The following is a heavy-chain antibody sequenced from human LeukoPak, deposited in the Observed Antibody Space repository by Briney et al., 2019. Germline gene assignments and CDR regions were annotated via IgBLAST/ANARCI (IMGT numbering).Heavy chain of an antibody. CDR2: LSYDGSNK. V-gene: IGHV3-30*04. CDR1: GFTFSSYA. CDR3: ARDDYGMDV. Sequence: GGSLRLSCAASGFTFSSYAMHWVRQAPGKGLEWVALLSYDGSNKYYADSVKGRFTISRDNSKNTLYVQMDSLGTEDTAVYYCARDDYGMDVWGQGTTVIVSS. J-gene: IGHJ6*02.